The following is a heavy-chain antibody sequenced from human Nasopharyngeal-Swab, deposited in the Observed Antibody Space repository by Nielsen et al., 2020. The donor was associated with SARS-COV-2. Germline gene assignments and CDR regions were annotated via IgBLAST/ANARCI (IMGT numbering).Heavy chain of an antibody. V-gene: IGHV4-39*01. J-gene: IGHJ5*02. CDR2: IYYSGST. CDR3: ARHASGSYYPGVAGNWFDP. Sequence: SETLSLTCTVSGGSISSSSYYWGWIRQPPGKGLEWIGSIYYSGSTCYNPSLKSRVTISVDTSKNQFSLKLSSVTAADTAVYYCARHASGSYYPGVAGNWFDPWGQGTLVTVSS. CDR1: GGSISSSSYY. D-gene: IGHD1-26*01.